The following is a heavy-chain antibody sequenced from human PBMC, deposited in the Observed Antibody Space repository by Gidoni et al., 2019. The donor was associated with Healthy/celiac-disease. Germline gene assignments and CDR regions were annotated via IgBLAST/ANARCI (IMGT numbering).Heavy chain of an antibody. V-gene: IGHV1-69*01. D-gene: IGHD4-17*01. CDR2: IIPIYGTA. J-gene: IGHJ5*02. CDR3: AMSPTGRWFDP. Sequence: QVQLLQPGAEVKTPGASVQVSCKASGGTFSSYAISWVRQAPGQGLESMGGIIPIYGTANYARKFQGRGTITADESTSTGYMELSSLRSEDTAVYYCAMSPTGRWFDPWGQGTLVTVSS. CDR1: GGTFSSYA.